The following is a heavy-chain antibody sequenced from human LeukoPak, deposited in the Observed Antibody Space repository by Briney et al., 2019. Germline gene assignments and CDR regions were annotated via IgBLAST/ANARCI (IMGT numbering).Heavy chain of an antibody. D-gene: IGHD2-2*01. CDR1: GFTFSSYW. Sequence: PGGSLRLSCAASGFTFSSYWMSWVRQAPGKGLERVANLKQDGSEKYYVDSVEGRFTISRDNAKNSLYLQMNSLRAEDTAVYYCAGYCSSTSCHMRRDYWGQGTLVTVSS. J-gene: IGHJ4*02. V-gene: IGHV3-7*01. CDR3: AGYCSSTSCHMRRDY. CDR2: LKQDGSEK.